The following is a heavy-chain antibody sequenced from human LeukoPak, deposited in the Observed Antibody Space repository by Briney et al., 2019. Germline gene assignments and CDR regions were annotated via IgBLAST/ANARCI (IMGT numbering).Heavy chain of an antibody. J-gene: IGHJ6*03. CDR1: GVSISGGSYY. D-gene: IGHD6-13*01. CDR2: IYISGST. V-gene: IGHV4-61*02. CDR3: ARARQQLVPGYYYYYMDV. Sequence: PSETLSLTCTVSGVSISGGSYYWSWIRQPAGRGLEWIGRIYISGSTKYNPSLKSRVTMSVDTSKNQFSLKLSSVTAADTAVYYCARARQQLVPGYYYYYMDVWGKGTTVTVSS.